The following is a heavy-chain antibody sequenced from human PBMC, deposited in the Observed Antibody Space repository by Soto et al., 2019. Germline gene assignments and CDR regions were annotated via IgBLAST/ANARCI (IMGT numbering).Heavy chain of an antibody. CDR3: VRQGFGGYSYGFYYYGMDV. D-gene: IGHD5-18*01. J-gene: IGHJ6*02. CDR1: GGSISSHN. V-gene: IGHV4-59*08. Sequence: SETLSLTCSDSGGSISSHNWGWIRLPPGKGLEWIGYIRDSGDTSYNPSLNSRVTMSLDTSKREFSLKLTSVTAADTAVYYCVRQGFGGYSYGFYYYGMDVWDQGTTVTVSS. CDR2: IRDSGDT.